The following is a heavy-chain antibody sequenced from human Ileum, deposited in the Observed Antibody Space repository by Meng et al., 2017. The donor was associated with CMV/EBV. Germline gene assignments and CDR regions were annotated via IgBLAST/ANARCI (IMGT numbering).Heavy chain of an antibody. CDR1: GFTFRNYP. Sequence: GGSLRLSCAVSGFTFRNYPMHWVRQAPGKGLEWVAGISYDGDNKYHIDSVRGRFTISRDNSKNTLYLQMNSLRAEDTAVYYCTTDQSGGYSGYDLITNAFDIWGQGTMVTVSS. V-gene: IGHV3-30-3*01. D-gene: IGHD5-12*01. CDR2: ISYDGDNK. CDR3: TTDQSGGYSGYDLITNAFDI. J-gene: IGHJ3*02.